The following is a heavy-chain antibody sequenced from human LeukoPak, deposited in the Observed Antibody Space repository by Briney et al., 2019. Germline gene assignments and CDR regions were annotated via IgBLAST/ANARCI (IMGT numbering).Heavy chain of an antibody. CDR2: IYTSGST. CDR3: ARGSPTYLEWLSTFDY. D-gene: IGHD3-3*01. Sequence: PSQTLSLTCTLSGGSTSSGSYYWSWIRQPAGKGLEWLGRIYTSGSTNYNPSLKSRVTISVDTSKNQFSLKLSSVTAADTAVYYCARGSPTYLEWLSTFDYWGQGTLVTVSS. CDR1: GGSTSSGSYY. J-gene: IGHJ4*02. V-gene: IGHV4-61*02.